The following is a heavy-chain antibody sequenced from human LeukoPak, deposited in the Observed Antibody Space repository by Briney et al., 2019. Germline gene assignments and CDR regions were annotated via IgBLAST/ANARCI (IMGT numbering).Heavy chain of an antibody. Sequence: PGGSLRLSCAASGFTFSTFDMSWVRQASGKGLQWVSTISGAGGTTLFADSVKGRFSISRDNSNNKVFLQMNSLRVEDTAVYYCAKASDFDSSGFPIDVFDFWGQGLLVSVAS. CDR3: AKASDFDSSGFPIDVFDF. CDR2: ISGAGGTT. D-gene: IGHD3-22*01. CDR1: GFTFSTFD. V-gene: IGHV3-23*01. J-gene: IGHJ4*02.